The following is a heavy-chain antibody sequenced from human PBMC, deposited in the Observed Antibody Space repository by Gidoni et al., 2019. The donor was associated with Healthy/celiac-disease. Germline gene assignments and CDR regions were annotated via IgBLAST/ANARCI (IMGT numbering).Heavy chain of an antibody. Sequence: IRQPPGKALEWLAHIFSNDEKSYSTSLKSRLTISKDTSKSQVVLTMTNMDPVDTATYYCARATWPPYYDSSGLSSFDYWGQGTLVTVSS. D-gene: IGHD3-22*01. CDR2: IFSNDEK. CDR3: ARATWPPYYDSSGLSSFDY. V-gene: IGHV2-26*01. J-gene: IGHJ4*02.